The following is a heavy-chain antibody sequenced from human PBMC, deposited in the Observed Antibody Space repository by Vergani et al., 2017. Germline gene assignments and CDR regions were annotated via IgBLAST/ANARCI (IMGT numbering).Heavy chain of an antibody. Sequence: EVQLVPSGAEVKTPGESLKISCKGSGYSFTSYWIGWVRQMPGKGLEWMGIIYPGDSDTRYSPSFQGQVTISADKSISTAYLQWSSLKASDTARYYCARLHSRTYCGGDCYSLDYWGQGTLVTVSS. V-gene: IGHV5-51*01. CDR2: IYPGDSDT. CDR3: ARLHSRTYCGGDCYSLDY. CDR1: GYSFTSYW. J-gene: IGHJ4*02. D-gene: IGHD2-21*02.